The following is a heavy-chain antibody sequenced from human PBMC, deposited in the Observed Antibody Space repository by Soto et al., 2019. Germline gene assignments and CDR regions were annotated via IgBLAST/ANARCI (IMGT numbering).Heavy chain of an antibody. CDR1: GYTFTGYY. CDR3: ARDSSYDFWSGYSAPDAFDI. D-gene: IGHD3-3*01. V-gene: IGHV1-2*02. J-gene: IGHJ3*02. CDR2: INPNSGST. Sequence: ASVKVSCKASGYTFTGYYMHWVRQAPGQGLEWMGWINPNSGSTNYAQKFQGRVTMTRDTSISTAYMELRSLRSDDTAVYYCARDSSYDFWSGYSAPDAFDIWGQGTMVTVS.